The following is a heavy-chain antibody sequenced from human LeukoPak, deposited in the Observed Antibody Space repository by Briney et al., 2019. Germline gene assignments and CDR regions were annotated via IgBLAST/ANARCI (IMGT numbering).Heavy chain of an antibody. V-gene: IGHV3-23*01. CDR2: ISGSGETI. D-gene: IGHD6-19*01. J-gene: IGHJ4*02. CDR3: TKVVVSGSGDYFAS. Sequence: PGGSLRLSCAASGFNFRSSAMAWVRLTPGEGLEWVSSISGSGETIHNADSVKGRFVISRDNSKNTLTLLMNSLGAEDTAVYYCTKVVVSGSGDYFASWGQGTLVTVSS. CDR1: GFNFRSSA.